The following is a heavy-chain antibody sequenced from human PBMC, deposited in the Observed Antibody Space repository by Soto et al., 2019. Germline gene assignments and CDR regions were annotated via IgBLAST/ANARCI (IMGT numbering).Heavy chain of an antibody. CDR1: GFTFSSYG. CDR2: IWYDGSNK. J-gene: IGHJ4*02. CDR3: ARGGRASLWWCQDY. D-gene: IGHD2-21*01. V-gene: IGHV3-33*01. Sequence: QVQLVESGGGVVQPGRSLRLSCAASGFTFSSYGMHWVRQAPGKGLEWVAVIWYDGSNKYYADSVKARFTISRDNSKNTLYLQMTSLRAEERAVYYCARGGRASLWWCQDYWGQGTLVTVSS.